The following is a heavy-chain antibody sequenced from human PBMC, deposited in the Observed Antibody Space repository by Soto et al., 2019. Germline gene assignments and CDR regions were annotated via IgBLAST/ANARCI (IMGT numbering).Heavy chain of an antibody. V-gene: IGHV4-30-4*01. J-gene: IGHJ5*02. D-gene: IGHD3-3*01. CDR2: IYYSGST. CDR1: GGSISSGDYY. CDR3: ARKYDFWRGRGYGFDP. Sequence: PSETLSLTCTVSGGSISSGDYYWSWIRQPPGKGLEWIGYIYYSGSTYYNPSLKSRVTISVDTSKNQFSLKLSSVTAADTAVYYCARKYDFWRGRGYGFDPWGQGTLVTVSS.